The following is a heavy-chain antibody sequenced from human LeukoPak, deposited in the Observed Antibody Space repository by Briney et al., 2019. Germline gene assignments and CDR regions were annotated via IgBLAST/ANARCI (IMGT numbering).Heavy chain of an antibody. CDR3: ARDAEMATIGKAAFDI. CDR2: INWNGGRT. J-gene: IGHJ3*02. V-gene: IGHV3-20*04. Sequence: GGSLRLSCAASGFTFSDYYMSWIRQAPGKGLEWISGINWNGGRTGYAESVKGRFTISRDNAKNSLYLQMNSLRAEDTAVYYCARDAEMATIGKAAFDIWGQGTMVTVSS. D-gene: IGHD5-24*01. CDR1: GFTFSDYY.